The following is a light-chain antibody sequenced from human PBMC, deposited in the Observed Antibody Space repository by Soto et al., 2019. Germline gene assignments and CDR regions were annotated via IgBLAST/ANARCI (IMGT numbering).Light chain of an antibody. J-gene: IGKJ1*01. CDR2: LGS. V-gene: IGKV2-28*01. CDR3: MQALQTTWT. Sequence: DIVMTQSPLSLPVTPGEPASISCRSSQSLLNSNGYKYLDWYLQKPGQSPQLLIYLGSNRASGVPDRFSGSGSGTDFTLKISRVEAEDFGVYYCMQALQTTWTFGQGTKVEIK. CDR1: QSLLNSNGYKY.